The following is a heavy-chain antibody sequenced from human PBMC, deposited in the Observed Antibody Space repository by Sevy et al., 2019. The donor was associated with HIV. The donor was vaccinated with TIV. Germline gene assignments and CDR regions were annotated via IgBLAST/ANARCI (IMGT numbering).Heavy chain of an antibody. D-gene: IGHD6-19*01. CDR1: GYTFTGYY. J-gene: IGHJ4*02. CDR2: INPNSGGT. V-gene: IGHV1-2*06. Sequence: ASVKVSCKASGYTFTGYYMHWVRQAPGQGLEWMGRINPNSGGTNYAQKFQGRVTMTRDTSISTAYMELSRLRSDDTAVYYCARVPIAVAHFDYWGQGTLVTVSS. CDR3: ARVPIAVAHFDY.